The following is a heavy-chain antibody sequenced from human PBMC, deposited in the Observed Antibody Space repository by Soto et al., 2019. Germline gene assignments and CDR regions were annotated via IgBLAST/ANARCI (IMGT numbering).Heavy chain of an antibody. CDR3: AKGSYYYDSSGYAFGY. Sequence: PGGSLRLSCAASGFTFSSHAMSWVRQAPGKGLEWVSAISGSGGSTYYADSVKGRFTISRDNSKNTLYLQMNSLRAEDTAVYYCAKGSYYYDSSGYAFGYWGQGTLVTVSS. V-gene: IGHV3-23*01. CDR2: ISGSGGST. CDR1: GFTFSSHA. D-gene: IGHD3-22*01. J-gene: IGHJ4*02.